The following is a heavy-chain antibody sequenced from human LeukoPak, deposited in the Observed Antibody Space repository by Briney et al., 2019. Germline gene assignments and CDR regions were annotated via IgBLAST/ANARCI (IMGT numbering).Heavy chain of an antibody. V-gene: IGHV1-2*02. J-gene: IGHJ4*02. D-gene: IGHD5-18*01. CDR2: INPIIGVT. CDR3: AREPRAGYSYGQGIDY. Sequence: GASVKVSCTASGYTFTGYYLHWVRQAPGQGLEWMGWINPIIGVTGSAQKFQGRVPMTRDTSISTAYMELSRLRSDDTAVYYCAREPRAGYSYGQGIDYWGQGTLVTVSS. CDR1: GYTFTGYY.